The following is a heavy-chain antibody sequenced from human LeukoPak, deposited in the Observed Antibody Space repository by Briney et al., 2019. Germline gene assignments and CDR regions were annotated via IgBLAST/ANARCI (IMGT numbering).Heavy chain of an antibody. CDR2: ISPDSTEI. J-gene: IGHJ4*02. CDR3: ASGMRVGPNI. V-gene: IGHV3-21*05. D-gene: IGHD1-26*01. Sequence: GGSLRLSCAGAEFTFSGYTMNWVRQAPGKGLEWVSYISPDSTEIYYAGSVKGRFTISRDNAKNSLYLQMNSLRAEDTAVYYCASGMRVGPNIWGQGTLVTVSS. CDR1: EFTFSGYT.